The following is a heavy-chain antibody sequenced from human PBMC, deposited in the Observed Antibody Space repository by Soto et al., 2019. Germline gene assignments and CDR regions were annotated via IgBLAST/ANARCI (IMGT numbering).Heavy chain of an antibody. CDR1: GFTFSSYG. J-gene: IGHJ6*02. V-gene: IGHV3-33*01. Sequence: GGSLRLSCAASGFTFSSYGMHWVRQAPGKGLEWVAVIWYDGSNKYYADSVKGRFTISRDNSKNTLYLQMNSLRAEDTAVYYCARDYCSSTSCYSHQDYYYYGMDVWGQGTTVTVSS. CDR2: IWYDGSNK. D-gene: IGHD2-2*01. CDR3: ARDYCSSTSCYSHQDYYYYGMDV.